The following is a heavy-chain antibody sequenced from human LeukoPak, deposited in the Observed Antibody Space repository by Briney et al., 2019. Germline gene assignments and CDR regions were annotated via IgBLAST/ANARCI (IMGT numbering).Heavy chain of an antibody. D-gene: IGHD2/OR15-2a*01. CDR2: INPDSGGT. J-gene: IGHJ3*01. V-gene: IGHV1-2*02. Sequence: ASVKVSCKASGYTFTGYYMHWVRQAPGQGLEWMGWINPDSGGTNNAQKFQGKVTMTRDTSISTAYMELSRLRSDDTAVYYCARTFYDTLDSDAFDFWGQGTMVIVSS. CDR1: GYTFTGYY. CDR3: ARTFYDTLDSDAFDF.